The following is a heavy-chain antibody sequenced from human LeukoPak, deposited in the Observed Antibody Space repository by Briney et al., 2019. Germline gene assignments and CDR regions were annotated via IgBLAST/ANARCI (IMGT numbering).Heavy chain of an antibody. D-gene: IGHD6-19*01. CDR3: ARDRGYRAVAGTLDY. J-gene: IGHJ4*02. CDR2: INPNSGGT. V-gene: IGHV1-2*02. Sequence: ASVKVSCKASGYTFTGYYMHWVRQAPGQGLEWMGWINPNSGGTNYAQKFQGRVTMTRDTSTSTVYMELSSLRSEDTAVYYCARDRGYRAVAGTLDYWGQGTLVTVSS. CDR1: GYTFTGYY.